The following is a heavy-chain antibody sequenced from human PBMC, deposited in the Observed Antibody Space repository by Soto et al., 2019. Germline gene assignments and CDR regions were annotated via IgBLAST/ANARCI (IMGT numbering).Heavy chain of an antibody. V-gene: IGHV3-30-3*01. J-gene: IGHJ4*02. D-gene: IGHD4-17*01. CDR3: ARALGGLDGDYNYFDY. CDR2: ISYDGSNK. CDR1: GFTFSNYA. Sequence: QVQLVESGGGVVQPGRSLRLSCAASGFTFSNYAMHWVRQPPGKGLEWVTVISYDGSNKYYANSVKGRFTISRDNSKHTVDLQMNCTGAEDTAVYYCARALGGLDGDYNYFDYWGQGTLVTVSS.